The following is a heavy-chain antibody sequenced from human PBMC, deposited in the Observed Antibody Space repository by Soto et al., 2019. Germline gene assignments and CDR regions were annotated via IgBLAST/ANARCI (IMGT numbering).Heavy chain of an antibody. CDR3: AKVGTDYGDYYGMDV. Sequence: GGPLRLSCAASGFTFSSYAMSWVRQAPGKGLEWVSAISGSGGSTYYADSVKGRFTISRDNSKNTLYLQMNSLRAEDTAVYYSAKVGTDYGDYYGMDVWGQGTTVTVSS. D-gene: IGHD4-17*01. CDR1: GFTFSSYA. V-gene: IGHV3-23*01. CDR2: ISGSGGST. J-gene: IGHJ6*02.